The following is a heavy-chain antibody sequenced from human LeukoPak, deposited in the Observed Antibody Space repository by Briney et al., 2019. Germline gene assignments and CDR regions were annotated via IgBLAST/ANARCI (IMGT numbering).Heavy chain of an antibody. CDR2: IYYSGST. J-gene: IGHJ6*02. Sequence: PSETLSLTCTVSGGSISSYYWSWIRQPPGKGLEWIGYIYYSGSTNYNPSHKSRVTISVDTSKNLFSLKVSSVTAADTAAYYCARGRSNYYGMDVWGQGTTVTVSS. CDR1: GGSISSYY. V-gene: IGHV4-59*01. CDR3: ARGRSNYYGMDV. D-gene: IGHD1-26*01.